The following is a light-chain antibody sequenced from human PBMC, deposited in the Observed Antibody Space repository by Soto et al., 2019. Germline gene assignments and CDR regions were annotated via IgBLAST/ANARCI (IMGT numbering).Light chain of an antibody. V-gene: IGKV3-15*01. Sequence: DIVMTQSPAILSVSPGERATLSFRASQRVETFLAWFQHKAGQAPRLLIFGASTRAAGVPARFSGGGSGTEFTLTIDSLRSEDFAVYFCQQYHAWPPGTFGGGTKVDIK. CDR2: GAS. J-gene: IGKJ4*01. CDR1: QRVETF. CDR3: QQYHAWPPGT.